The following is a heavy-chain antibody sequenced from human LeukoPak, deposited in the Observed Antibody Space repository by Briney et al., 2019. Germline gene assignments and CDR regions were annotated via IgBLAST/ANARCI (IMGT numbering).Heavy chain of an antibody. CDR3: ASLDSSGYSPNDY. D-gene: IGHD3-22*01. CDR2: INPNSGGT. Sequence: ASVKVSCKASGYTFTGYYMHWVRQAPGQGLEWMGWINPNSGGTNYAQKFQGRVTTTRDTSISTAYMELSRLRSDDTAVYYCASLDSSGYSPNDYWGQGTLVTVSS. CDR1: GYTFTGYY. J-gene: IGHJ4*02. V-gene: IGHV1-2*02.